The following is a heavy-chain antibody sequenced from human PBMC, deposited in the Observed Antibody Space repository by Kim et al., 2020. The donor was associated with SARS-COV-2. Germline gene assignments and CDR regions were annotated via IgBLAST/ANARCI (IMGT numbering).Heavy chain of an antibody. CDR2: IYYSGST. CDR3: ARGESGVFDY. Sequence: SETLSLTCTVSGGSISSGGYYWSWIRQHPGKGRDWIGYIYYSGSTYYNPSLKSRVTISVDTSKNQFSLKLSSVTAADTAVYYCARGESGVFDYWGQGTLVTVSS. D-gene: IGHD3-10*01. CDR1: GGSISSGGYY. V-gene: IGHV4-31*03. J-gene: IGHJ4*02.